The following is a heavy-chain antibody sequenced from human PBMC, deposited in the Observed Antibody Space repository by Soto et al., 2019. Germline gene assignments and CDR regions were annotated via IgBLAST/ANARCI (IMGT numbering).Heavy chain of an antibody. Sequence: ASVKVSCKASGYTFTSYDMHWVRQAPGQGLEWMGIINPSGGSTSYAQKFQGRVTMTRDTSTSTVYMELSSLRSEDTAVYYCAREDITMVRGVITENWFDPWGRG. V-gene: IGHV1-46*03. CDR1: GYTFTSYD. CDR2: INPSGGST. J-gene: IGHJ5*02. D-gene: IGHD3-10*01. CDR3: AREDITMVRGVITENWFDP.